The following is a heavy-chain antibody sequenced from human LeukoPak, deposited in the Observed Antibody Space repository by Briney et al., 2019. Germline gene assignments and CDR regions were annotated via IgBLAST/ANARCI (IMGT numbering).Heavy chain of an antibody. V-gene: IGHV1-24*01. J-gene: IGHJ6*02. CDR3: ATGYCSSTSCYLVGMDV. CDR2: FDPEDGET. CDR1: GYTLTELS. D-gene: IGHD2-2*01. Sequence: ASVKVSCKVSGYTLTELSMHWVRQAPGKGLEWMGGFDPEDGETIYAQKFQGRVTMTEDTSTDTAYMELSSLRSEDTAVYYCATGYCSSTSCYLVGMDVWGQGTTVTVSS.